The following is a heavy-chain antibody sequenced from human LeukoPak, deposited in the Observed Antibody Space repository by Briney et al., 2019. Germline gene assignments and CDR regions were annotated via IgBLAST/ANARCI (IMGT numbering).Heavy chain of an antibody. Sequence: PGGSLRLSCAASGFTFSSYAMSWVRQAPGKGLEWVSAITGSGGSTYYADSVKGRFTISRDNSKNTLYLQMNSLRAEDTAVYYCAKVLGIAVAHTRYFDYWGQGTLVTVPS. J-gene: IGHJ4*02. V-gene: IGHV3-23*01. CDR1: GFTFSSYA. CDR3: AKVLGIAVAHTRYFDY. D-gene: IGHD6-19*01. CDR2: ITGSGGST.